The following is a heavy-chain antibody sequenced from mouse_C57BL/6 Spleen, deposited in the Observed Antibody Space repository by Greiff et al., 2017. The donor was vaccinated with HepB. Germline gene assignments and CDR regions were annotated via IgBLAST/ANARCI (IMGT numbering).Heavy chain of an antibody. Sequence: VKVVESGAELVRPGASVTLSCKASGYTFTDYEMHWVKQTPVHGLEWIGAIDPETGGTAYNQKFKGKAILTADKSSSTAYMELRSLTSEDSAVYYCTRSSSLDSSGYWFAYWGQGTLVTVSA. J-gene: IGHJ3*01. CDR3: TRSSSLDSSGYWFAY. CDR1: GYTFTDYE. CDR2: IDPETGGT. D-gene: IGHD3-2*02. V-gene: IGHV1-15*01.